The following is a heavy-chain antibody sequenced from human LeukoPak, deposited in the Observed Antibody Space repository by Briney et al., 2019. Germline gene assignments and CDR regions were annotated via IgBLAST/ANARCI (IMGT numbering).Heavy chain of an antibody. V-gene: IGHV4-61*08. CDR2: IYYSGST. CDR1: GGSISSGDYY. Sequence: SETLSLTCTVSGGSISSGDYYWSWIRQPPGKGLEWIGYIYYSGSTNYNPSLKSRVTISVDTSKNQFSLKLSSVTAADTAVYYCARTYCSSTSCYSDYWGQGTLVTVSS. J-gene: IGHJ4*02. CDR3: ARTYCSSTSCYSDY. D-gene: IGHD2-2*02.